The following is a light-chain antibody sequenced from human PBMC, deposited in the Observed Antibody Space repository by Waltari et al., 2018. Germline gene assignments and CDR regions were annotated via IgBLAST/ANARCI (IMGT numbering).Light chain of an antibody. V-gene: IGLV1-47*03. Sequence: QSVLTQPPSASGTPGQGVIISCSGSNSNIGSHNLYWYQHLQGTAPKLLIYKNNHRPSGVPERFSGSNSGTSASLAISGLWAEDEADYYCAAWDDSLSGRVFGGGTKLTVL. CDR3: AAWDDSLSGRV. J-gene: IGLJ3*02. CDR2: KNN. CDR1: NSNIGSHN.